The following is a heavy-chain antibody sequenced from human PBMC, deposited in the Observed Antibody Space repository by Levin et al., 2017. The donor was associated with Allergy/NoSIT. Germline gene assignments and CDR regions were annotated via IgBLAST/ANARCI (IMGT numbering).Heavy chain of an antibody. V-gene: IGHV4-61*01. D-gene: IGHD5-12*01. J-gene: IGHJ5*02. CDR3: ARDQGSSPRVLPYGYGWLDP. CDR1: GGSVSTGRYY. Sequence: SSETLSLTCTVSGGSVSTGRYYWNWIRQPPGGGLEWIGYIYYSGSTNYNTSLKSRVTISRDTSKNQFSLQLTSVTAADKAVYYCARDQGSSPRVLPYGYGWLDPWGQGTLVTVSS. CDR2: IYYSGST.